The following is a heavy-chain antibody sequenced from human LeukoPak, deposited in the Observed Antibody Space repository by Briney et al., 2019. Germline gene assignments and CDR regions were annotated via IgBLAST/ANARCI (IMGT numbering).Heavy chain of an antibody. Sequence: SETLSLTCTVSSGSVSSTIYYWGWIRQPPGKGLEWIGSIYNSGSTYYNPALKSRVTMSVDTSKNQSSLKLTSVTAADTAVYYCAMGGNYGIDYWGQGTLITVSS. CDR2: IYNSGST. J-gene: IGHJ4*02. CDR1: SGSVSSTIYY. V-gene: IGHV4-39*01. D-gene: IGHD1-26*01. CDR3: AMGGNYGIDY.